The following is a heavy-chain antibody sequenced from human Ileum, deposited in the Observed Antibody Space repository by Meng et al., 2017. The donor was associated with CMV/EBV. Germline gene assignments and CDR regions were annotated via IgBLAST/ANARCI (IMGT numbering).Heavy chain of an antibody. Sequence: GESLKISCAASGFTFSSSWMSWVRQAPGKGLEYVSAITWNGGSTDYADSVKGRFTISRDNAKNSLYLQMNSLRAEDTALYYCARDIVDNEDGVWGQGTTVTVSS. D-gene: IGHD5-12*01. J-gene: IGHJ6*02. CDR2: ITWNGGST. CDR3: ARDIVDNEDGV. V-gene: IGHV3-20*04. CDR1: GFTFSSSW.